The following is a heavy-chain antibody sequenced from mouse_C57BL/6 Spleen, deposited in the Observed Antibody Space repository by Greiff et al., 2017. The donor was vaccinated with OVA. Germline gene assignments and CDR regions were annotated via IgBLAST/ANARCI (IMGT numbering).Heavy chain of an antibody. CDR3: ARSGDVGFAY. D-gene: IGHD3-1*01. CDR1: GYAFSSSW. J-gene: IGHJ3*01. CDR2: IYPGDGDT. V-gene: IGHV1-82*01. Sequence: VQLQQSGPELVKPGASVKISCKASGYAFSSSWMNWVKQRPGKGLEWIGRIYPGDGDTNYNGKFKGKATLTADKSSSTAYMQLSSLTSEDSAVYFCARSGDVGFAYWGQGTLVTVSA.